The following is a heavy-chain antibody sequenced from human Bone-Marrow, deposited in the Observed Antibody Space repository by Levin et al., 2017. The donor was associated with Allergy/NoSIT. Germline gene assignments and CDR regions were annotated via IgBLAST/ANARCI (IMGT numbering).Heavy chain of an antibody. CDR2: INYSGTS. V-gene: IGHV4-30-4*01. D-gene: IGHD4-17*01. CDR1: GASISSGIFY. Sequence: RASETLSLTCSVSGASISSGIFYWSWIRQSPGKGLEWIGYINYSGTSYYTPSLKSRLTMSVDTSKNQLSLTLTSVTAADTAMYFCARSYGDSIGSVCFDVWGQGSMVTVSS. J-gene: IGHJ3*01. CDR3: ARSYGDSIGSVCFDV.